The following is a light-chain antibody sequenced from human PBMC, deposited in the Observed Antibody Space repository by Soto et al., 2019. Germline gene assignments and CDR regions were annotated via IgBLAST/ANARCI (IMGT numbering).Light chain of an antibody. CDR2: SHN. CDR1: SSNIGSNT. CDR3: AAWDDSLNGDV. V-gene: IGLV1-44*01. Sequence: QSVLTQPPSASGTPGQRVTISCSGSSSNIGSNTVNWYQHLPGTAPKLLIYSHNQRPSGVPDRFSGSKSGTSASLAISGLQSEDEADYYCAAWDDSLNGDVFGTGTKLTVL. J-gene: IGLJ1*01.